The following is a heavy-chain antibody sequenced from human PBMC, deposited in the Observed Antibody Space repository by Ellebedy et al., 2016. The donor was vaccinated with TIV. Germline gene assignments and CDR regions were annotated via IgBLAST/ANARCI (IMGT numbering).Heavy chain of an antibody. CDR2: ISGSGDSP. D-gene: IGHD4-23*01. J-gene: IGHJ3*02. CDR3: ATFSTTVVTLHDTFDI. CDR1: GFTFSSYA. V-gene: IGHV3-23*01. Sequence: PGGSLRLSCAASGFTFSSYAMSWVRQAPGKGLEWVSAISGSGDSPHYADSVKGRFTISRDNAKNSLYLQMNSLRAEDTAVYYCATFSTTVVTLHDTFDIWGQGTMVTVSS.